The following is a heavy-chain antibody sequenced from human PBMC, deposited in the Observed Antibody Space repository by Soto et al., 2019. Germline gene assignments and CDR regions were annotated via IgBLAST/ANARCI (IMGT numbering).Heavy chain of an antibody. CDR3: AKSDWITTGYFDY. D-gene: IGHD1-1*01. CDR2: ISGSGGST. V-gene: IGHV3-23*01. J-gene: IGHJ4*02. Sequence: EVQLLESGGGLVQPGGSLRLSCAASGFTFSSYAMSWVRQAPGKGLEWVSAISGSGGSTYYADSVKGRFTISRDNSKNTLYLRMNSLRAEDTAVYYCAKSDWITTGYFDYWGQGTLVTVSS. CDR1: GFTFSSYA.